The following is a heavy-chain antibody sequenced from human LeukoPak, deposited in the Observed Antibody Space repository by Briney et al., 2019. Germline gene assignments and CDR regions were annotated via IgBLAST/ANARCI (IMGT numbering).Heavy chain of an antibody. V-gene: IGHV1-2*02. CDR1: GYTLAGYY. D-gene: IGHD4/OR15-4a*01. CDR2: LNANSDGT. CDR3: VSYRLSL. J-gene: IGHJ4*02. Sequence: ASVKVSCRASGYTLAGYYMHWVRQVPGQGLEWMGVLNANSDGTLYAQNFQGRVTMTRDTSISTAYMELRGLRSDDTAVYCRVSYRLSLWGQGTLVTVSS.